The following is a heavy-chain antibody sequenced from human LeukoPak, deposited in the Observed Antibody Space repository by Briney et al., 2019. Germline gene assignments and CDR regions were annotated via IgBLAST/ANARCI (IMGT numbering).Heavy chain of an antibody. D-gene: IGHD2-2*01. J-gene: IGHJ4*02. CDR1: GFTFSSYA. CDR2: ISGSGGST. V-gene: IGHV3-23*01. CDR3: AKSGHIVVVPAYFDY. Sequence: GGSLRLSCAASGFTFSSYAMSWVRQAPGKGLEWVSAISGSGGSTYYADSVKGRFTISRDNSKNTLYLQMNSLRAEDTAVYYCAKSGHIVVVPAYFDYWGQGTLVTVSS.